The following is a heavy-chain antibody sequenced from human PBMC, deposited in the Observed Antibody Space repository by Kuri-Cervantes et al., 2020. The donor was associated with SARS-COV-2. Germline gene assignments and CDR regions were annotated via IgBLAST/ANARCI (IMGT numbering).Heavy chain of an antibody. CDR2: INDTGST. J-gene: IGHJ6*03. CDR1: GGPFSGYY. CDR3: ARGPWRSEQVGPPYYYYLDV. V-gene: IGHV4-34*01. Sequence: SETLSLTCTVYGGPFSGYYWSWLRQPPGKGLEWIGEINDTGSTNYNPSLESRVTISVDTSKNQFSLNLSSVTAGDTALYYCARGPWRSEQVGPPYYYYLDVWGKGTTVTVSS. D-gene: IGHD3-16*01.